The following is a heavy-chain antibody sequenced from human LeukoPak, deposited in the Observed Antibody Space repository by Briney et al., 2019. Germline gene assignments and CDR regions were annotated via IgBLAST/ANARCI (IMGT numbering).Heavy chain of an antibody. CDR3: ARSPLRYFDWSMLE. J-gene: IGHJ4*02. D-gene: IGHD3-9*01. Sequence: PGGSLRLSCAASGLTFSSYSMNWVRQAPGKGLEWVSSISSSSSYIYYADSVKGRFTISRDNAKNSLYLQMNSLRAEDTAVYYCARSPLRYFDWSMLEWGQGTLVTVSS. V-gene: IGHV3-21*01. CDR2: ISSSSSYI. CDR1: GLTFSSYS.